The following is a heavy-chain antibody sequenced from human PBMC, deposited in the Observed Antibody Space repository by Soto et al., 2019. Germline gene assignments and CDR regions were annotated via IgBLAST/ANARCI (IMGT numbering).Heavy chain of an antibody. CDR1: GFTFNNYG. Sequence: VQLVESGGGVVQPGRSLRLSCAASGFTFNNYGMHWARQAPGKGLEWVAAISNDGSDKYYADSVKGLLTISRDNSKNTVFLQMSSLRAEDTAVYYCAKDQARAASHGIDWGQGTMVTVSS. J-gene: IGHJ3*01. V-gene: IGHV3-30*18. CDR3: AKDQARAASHGID. CDR2: ISNDGSDK. D-gene: IGHD6-13*01.